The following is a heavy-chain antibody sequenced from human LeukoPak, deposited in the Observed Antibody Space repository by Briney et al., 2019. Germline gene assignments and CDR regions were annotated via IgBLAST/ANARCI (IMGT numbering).Heavy chain of an antibody. Sequence: SETLSLTCTVSGGSSSSSSYYWGWIRQPPGKGLVWIGSIYYSGSTYYNPSLKSRVTISVDTSKNQFSLKLSSVTAADTAVYYCARHGVEATPDYYYMDVWGKGTTVTVSS. V-gene: IGHV4-39*01. CDR1: GGSSSSSSYY. CDR2: IYYSGST. J-gene: IGHJ6*03. CDR3: ARHGVEATPDYYYMDV. D-gene: IGHD1-26*01.